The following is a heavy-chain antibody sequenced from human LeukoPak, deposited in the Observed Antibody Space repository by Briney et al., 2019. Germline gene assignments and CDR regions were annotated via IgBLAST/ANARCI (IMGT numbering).Heavy chain of an antibody. D-gene: IGHD6-13*01. CDR2: IYSGGNT. V-gene: IGHV3-66*01. CDR1: GFPVVTTY. Sequence: GGSLRLSCAASGFPVVTTYMSWVRQAPGKGLEWVSVIYSGGNTYYADSVKGKFTISRDNSKNAVFLQMNSLRAEDTAVYYCAREGGTSWAFDIWGQGTLVTVSS. CDR3: AREGGTSWAFDI. J-gene: IGHJ3*02.